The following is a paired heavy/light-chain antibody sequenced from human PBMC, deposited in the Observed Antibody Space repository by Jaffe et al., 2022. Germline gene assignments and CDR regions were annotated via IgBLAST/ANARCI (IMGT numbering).Heavy chain of an antibody. CDR1: GFTFSNAW. J-gene: IGHJ4*02. D-gene: IGHD2-21*01. Sequence: EVQLVESGGGLVKPGGSLRLSCAASGFTFSNAWMSWVRQAPGKGLEWVGRIQRKTDGGTTDYAAAVKGRFTISRDDSKNRLYLQMNSLKIEDTAVYFCTTSRPSDSPQYYFDKWGQGTLVTVSP. V-gene: IGHV3-15*01. CDR2: IQRKTDGGTT. CDR3: TTSRPSDSPQYYFDK.
Light chain of an antibody. CDR3: QSADSSGTYRVL. CDR2: KDS. V-gene: IGLV3-25*03. Sequence: SYELTQPPSVSVSPGQTARITCSGDALPNQFAYWYQQKSGQAPVLVIYKDSERPSGIPERFSGSSSGTTVTLTISGVQAEDEADYYCQSADSSGTYRVLFGGGTKLTV. J-gene: IGLJ2*01. CDR1: ALPNQF.